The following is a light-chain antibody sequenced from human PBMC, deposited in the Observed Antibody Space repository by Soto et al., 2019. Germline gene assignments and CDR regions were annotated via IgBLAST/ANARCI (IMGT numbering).Light chain of an antibody. CDR1: QSISTW. CDR2: KAS. V-gene: IGKV1-5*03. J-gene: IGKJ1*01. CDR3: QQYNSYWT. Sequence: DIQMTQSPSTLSASAGDRVTITCRASQSISTWLAWYQQKPGKAPKLLIYKASSLESGVPSRFSGSGSGTEFTLTISSLQPDDFGTYYCQQYNSYWTFGQGTKVEIK.